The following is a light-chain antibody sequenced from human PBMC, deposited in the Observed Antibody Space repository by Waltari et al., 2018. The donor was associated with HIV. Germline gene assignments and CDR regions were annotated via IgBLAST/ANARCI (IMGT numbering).Light chain of an antibody. Sequence: QSALTQPASVSGSPGQSITLSCPGRSSDVGSYNLVSWYQQHPGKAPKLMIYEGIKRPSGVSNRFSGSKSGNTASLTISGLQAEDEADYYCCSYAGSSNWVFGGGTKLTVL. CDR3: CSYAGSSNWV. CDR1: SSDVGSYNL. V-gene: IGLV2-23*01. J-gene: IGLJ3*02. CDR2: EGI.